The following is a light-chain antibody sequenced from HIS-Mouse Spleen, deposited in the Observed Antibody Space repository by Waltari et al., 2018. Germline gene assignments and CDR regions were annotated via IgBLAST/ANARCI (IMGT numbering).Light chain of an antibody. J-gene: IGLJ1*01. CDR2: DVS. Sequence: QSALTQPRSVSGSPGQSVTISCTGTSSDVGGYNYVSWYQQHPGKAPKLMLYDVSKRPSGVTDRFCGSKSGNTASLTISGLQAEDEADYYCCSYAGSYSYVFGTGTKVTVL. V-gene: IGLV2-11*01. CDR1: SSDVGGYNY. CDR3: CSYAGSYSYV.